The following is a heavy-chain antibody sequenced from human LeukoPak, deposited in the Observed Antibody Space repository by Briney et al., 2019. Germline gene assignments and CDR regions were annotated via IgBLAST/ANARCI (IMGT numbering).Heavy chain of an antibody. J-gene: IGHJ3*02. Sequence: PGGSLRLSCAASGLTVSSSYMSWVRQAPGNGVEWVSIIYNDGSTDYAHSMKGRFTISRDNSTNTLYLQVNSLRAEDTAMYYCARNILFAFDIWGQGTMVTVSS. CDR3: ARNILFAFDI. V-gene: IGHV3-53*01. CDR2: IYNDGST. CDR1: GLTVSSSY.